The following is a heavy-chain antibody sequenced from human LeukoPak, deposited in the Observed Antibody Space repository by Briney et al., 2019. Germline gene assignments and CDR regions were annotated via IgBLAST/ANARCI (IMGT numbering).Heavy chain of an antibody. D-gene: IGHD1-14*01. CDR1: GGSINTYY. CDR2: IYYSGST. V-gene: IGHV4-59*08. Sequence: PSETLSLTCTGSGGSINTYYWSWIRQPPGEGLEWIGYIYYSGSTNYNPSLKSRVTISVDTSKNQFSLRLNSVTAADTAVYYCARHTAYRAAFDIWGQGTLVTVSS. CDR3: ARHTAYRAAFDI. J-gene: IGHJ3*02.